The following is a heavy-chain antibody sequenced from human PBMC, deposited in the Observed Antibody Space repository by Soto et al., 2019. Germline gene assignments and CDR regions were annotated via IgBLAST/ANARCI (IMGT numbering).Heavy chain of an antibody. J-gene: IGHJ4*02. D-gene: IGHD3-22*01. CDR1: GFTFSDYY. CDR3: ATYRRYYDSSGYF. CDR2: ISDSSSTI. Sequence: QVQLVESGGGLVKPGGSLRLSCAASGFTFSDYYMSWIRQAPGKGLEWVSSISDSSSTIYYADSVKGRFTISRDNAKKSLYLQMNSLRAEDTAVYYCATYRRYYDSSGYFWGQGTLVTVSS. V-gene: IGHV3-11*01.